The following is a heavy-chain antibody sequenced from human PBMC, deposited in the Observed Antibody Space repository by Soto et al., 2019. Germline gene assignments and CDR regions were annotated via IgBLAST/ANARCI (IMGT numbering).Heavy chain of an antibody. CDR3: ARGTGYSYGNYCYYGVDV. CDR2: IYYSGST. V-gene: IGHV4-30-4*01. J-gene: IGHJ6*02. D-gene: IGHD5-18*01. CDR1: CGSISSGDYY. Sequence: SVTLCVTCTVSCGSISSGDYYWSWIRQPPGKGLEWIGYIYYSGSTYYNPSLKSRVTISVDTSKNQFSLKLSSVTAADTAVYYCARGTGYSYGNYCYYGVDVWGQGTTVTVSS.